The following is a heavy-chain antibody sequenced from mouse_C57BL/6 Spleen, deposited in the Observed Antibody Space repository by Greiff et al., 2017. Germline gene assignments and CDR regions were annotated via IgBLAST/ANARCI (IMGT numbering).Heavy chain of an antibody. CDR3: AREGMGWLLFDY. D-gene: IGHD2-3*01. Sequence: QVQLKQSGAELVRPGASVKLSCKASGYTFTDYYINWVKQRPGQGLEWIARIYPGSGNTYYNEKFKGKATLTAEKSSSTAYMQLSSLTSEDSAVYFCAREGMGWLLFDYWGQGTTLTVSS. J-gene: IGHJ2*01. V-gene: IGHV1-76*01. CDR1: GYTFTDYY. CDR2: IYPGSGNT.